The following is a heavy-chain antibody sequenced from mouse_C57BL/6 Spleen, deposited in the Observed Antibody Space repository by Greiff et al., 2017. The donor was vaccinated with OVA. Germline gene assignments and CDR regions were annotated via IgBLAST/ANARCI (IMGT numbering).Heavy chain of an antibody. J-gene: IGHJ3*01. CDR1: GLSLTRFG. CDR2: IWSGGST. CDR3: AREEWFAY. Sequence: VQLQASGPGLVQPSQSLSITCPVSGLSLTRFGVPWVRPSPGQGLEWLGVIWSGGSTDYNAAFISRLSISKDNSKSQVFFKMNSLQADDTAIYYWAREEWFAYWGKGTLVTVSA. V-gene: IGHV2-2*01.